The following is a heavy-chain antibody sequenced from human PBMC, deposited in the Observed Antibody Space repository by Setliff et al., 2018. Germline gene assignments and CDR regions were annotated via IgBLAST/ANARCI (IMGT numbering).Heavy chain of an antibody. CDR3: TREHTPWVGASHHDC. Sequence: GGSLRLSCAGSGFTFSSHWMYWVRQAPGKGLVWVSRINSDGSSITYADSVKGRFTISRDNVKKMLYLQMDSLRTEDTAVYYCTREHTPWVGASHHDCWGQGTQVTVSS. CDR1: GFTFSSHW. CDR2: INSDGSSI. D-gene: IGHD1-26*01. V-gene: IGHV3-74*01. J-gene: IGHJ4*02.